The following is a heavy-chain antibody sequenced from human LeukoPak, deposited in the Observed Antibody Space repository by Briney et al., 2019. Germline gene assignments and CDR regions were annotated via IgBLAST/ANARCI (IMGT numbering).Heavy chain of an antibody. J-gene: IGHJ3*02. CDR3: AKDMYGDYVGSAFDI. CDR2: ISWNSGSI. CDR1: GFTFDDYA. D-gene: IGHD4-17*01. V-gene: IGHV3-9*01. Sequence: GGSLRLSCAASGFTFDDYAMHWVRQAPGKGLEWVSGISWNSGSIGCADSVKGRFTISRDNAKNSLYLQMNSLRAEDTALYYCAKDMYGDYVGSAFDIWGQGTMVIVSS.